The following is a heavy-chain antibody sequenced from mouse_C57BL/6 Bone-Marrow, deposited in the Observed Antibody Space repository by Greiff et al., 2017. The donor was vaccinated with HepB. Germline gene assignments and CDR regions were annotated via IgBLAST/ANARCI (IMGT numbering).Heavy chain of an antibody. Sequence: EVKLVESGGDLVKPGGSLKLSCAASGFTFSSYGMSWVRQTPDKRLEWVATISSGGSYTYYPDSVKGRFTISRDNAKNTLYLQMSSLKSEDTAMYYCARRARYYDYDDFFFDYWGQGTTLTVSS. V-gene: IGHV5-6*02. D-gene: IGHD2-4*01. CDR1: GFTFSSYG. CDR2: ISSGGSYT. CDR3: ARRARYYDYDDFFFDY. J-gene: IGHJ2*01.